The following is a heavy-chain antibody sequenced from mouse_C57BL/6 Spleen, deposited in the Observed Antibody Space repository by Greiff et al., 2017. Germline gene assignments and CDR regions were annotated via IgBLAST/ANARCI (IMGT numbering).Heavy chain of an antibody. CDR1: GFTFSSYA. Sequence: EVQGAESGGGLVKPGGSLKLSCAASGFTFSSYAMSWVRQTPEKRLEWVATISDGGSYTYYPDNVKGRFTISRDNAKNNLYLQMSHLKSEDTAMYYCAREDGNYWYFDVWGTGTTVTVSS. D-gene: IGHD2-1*01. J-gene: IGHJ1*03. V-gene: IGHV5-4*01. CDR3: AREDGNYWYFDV. CDR2: ISDGGSYT.